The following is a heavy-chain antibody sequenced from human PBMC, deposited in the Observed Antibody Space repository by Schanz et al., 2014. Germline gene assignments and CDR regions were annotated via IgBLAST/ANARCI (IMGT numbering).Heavy chain of an antibody. Sequence: EVQLVESGGGLVQPGGSLRLSCAASGFTFSSYAMSWVRQAPGKGLECVSSISGSGGSTYYADSVKGRFTISRDNAKNPLYLQMNSLRAEDTAVYYCARAPPPYSSSPYYWYYGMDVWGQGTTVTVSS. V-gene: IGHV3-23*04. CDR3: ARAPPPYSSSPYYWYYGMDV. CDR2: ISGSGGST. CDR1: GFTFSSYA. D-gene: IGHD6-6*01. J-gene: IGHJ6*02.